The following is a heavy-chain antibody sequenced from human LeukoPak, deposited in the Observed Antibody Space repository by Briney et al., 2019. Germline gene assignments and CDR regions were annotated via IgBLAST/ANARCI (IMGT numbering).Heavy chain of an antibody. V-gene: IGHV3-11*03. D-gene: IGHD3-10*01. Sequence: PGGSLRLSCAASGFTFKDYYMSWMRQAPGKGLEWISYVSCTSNYTDYTDSVKGRFTISRDNAKNSLYLQMDSLRAEDTAVYYCATDLGGYYSGSGSYWGSLDYWGQGTVVTVSS. CDR1: GFTFKDYY. CDR3: ATDLGGYYSGSGSYWGSLDY. CDR2: VSCTSNYT. J-gene: IGHJ4*02.